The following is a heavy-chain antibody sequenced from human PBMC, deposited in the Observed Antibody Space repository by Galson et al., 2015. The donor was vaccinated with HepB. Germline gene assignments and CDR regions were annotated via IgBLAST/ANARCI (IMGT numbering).Heavy chain of an antibody. Sequence: SLRLSCAASGFTFSSYCMSWVRQAPGKGLEWVANIKQDGSEKYYADSVKGRFTISRDNAKNSLYLQMNSLRAEDTAVYYCARGYRYGDYVGLFDPSGRETLVTGSS. CDR3: ARGYRYGDYVGLFDP. CDR1: GFTFSSYC. J-gene: IGHJ5*02. V-gene: IGHV3-7*01. CDR2: IKQDGSEK. D-gene: IGHD4-17*01.